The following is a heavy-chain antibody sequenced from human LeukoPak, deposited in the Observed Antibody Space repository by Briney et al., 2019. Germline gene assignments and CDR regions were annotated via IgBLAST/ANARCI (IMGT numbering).Heavy chain of an antibody. V-gene: IGHV3-48*03. CDR2: ISSSGNTI. CDR1: GFTFSSYE. CDR3: ARGGYTFGYDDY. Sequence: GGSLRLSCAASGFTFSSYEMNWVRQAPGKGLQWVSYISSSGNTIYYADSVKGRFTTSRDNAKNSLYLQMNSLRAEDTAVYYCARGGYTFGYDDYWGQGTLVTVSS. D-gene: IGHD5-18*01. J-gene: IGHJ4*02.